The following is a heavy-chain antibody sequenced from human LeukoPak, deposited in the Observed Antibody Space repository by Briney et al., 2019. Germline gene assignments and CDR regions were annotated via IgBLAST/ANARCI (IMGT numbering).Heavy chain of an antibody. J-gene: IGHJ6*02. CDR3: AKHRAQYGSTWGAFDMDV. D-gene: IGHD6-13*01. V-gene: IGHV3-23*01. CDR1: GFDFSDAW. CDR2: ISASGGST. Sequence: PGGSLRLSCTVSGFDFSDAWMTWVRQAPGKGLEWVSAISASGGSTYYADSVKGRFTISRDNSKNTLYLQMNSLRAEDTALYYCAKHRAQYGSTWGAFDMDVWGQGTTVTVSS.